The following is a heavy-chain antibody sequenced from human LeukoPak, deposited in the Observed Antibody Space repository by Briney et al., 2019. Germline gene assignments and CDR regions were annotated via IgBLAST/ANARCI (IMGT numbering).Heavy chain of an antibody. Sequence: SETLSLTCTVSGDSVSSGNYYWSWIRQPPGKGLEWIGFMSNSGHTDSTPSLKSRVTISVDTFKNQFSLNLNSVTAADTAVYYCARVSVAGTGPDSWGQGTLVTVSS. CDR1: GDSVSSGNYY. V-gene: IGHV4-61*01. CDR3: ARVSVAGTGPDS. J-gene: IGHJ4*02. CDR2: MSNSGHT. D-gene: IGHD6-13*01.